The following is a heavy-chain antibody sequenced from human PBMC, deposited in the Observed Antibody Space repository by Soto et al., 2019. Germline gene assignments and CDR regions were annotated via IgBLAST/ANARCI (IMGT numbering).Heavy chain of an antibody. CDR2: IFYTGAT. CDR3: AREASFSSGWYWYFDL. Sequence: QVELQESGPGLVKPSETLSLTCTVSGGSLINYYWAWIRQPAGKGLEFVGRIFYTGATKYKSSLESRVTMSVDRSKNQFSLTLTSVTAADTAIYYCAREASFSSGWYWYFDLWGRGTLVSVSS. V-gene: IGHV4-4*07. CDR1: GGSLINYY. D-gene: IGHD6-19*01. J-gene: IGHJ2*01.